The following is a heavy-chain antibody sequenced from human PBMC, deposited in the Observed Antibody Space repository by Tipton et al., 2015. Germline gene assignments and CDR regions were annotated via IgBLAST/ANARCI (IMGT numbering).Heavy chain of an antibody. CDR3: AREDEGGPAMPY. D-gene: IGHD2-2*01. CDR2: LIPIFATA. J-gene: IGHJ4*02. Sequence: QSGPEVKKPGASMKVSCKASGYTFTGYHMDWVRQAPGQGLEWMGGLIPIFATAKYAQKFQGRVTMTRDTSTSTVYMELSSLTSEDTAVFYCAREDEGGPAMPYWGQGTLVIVSS. CDR1: GYTFTGYH. V-gene: IGHV1-2*02.